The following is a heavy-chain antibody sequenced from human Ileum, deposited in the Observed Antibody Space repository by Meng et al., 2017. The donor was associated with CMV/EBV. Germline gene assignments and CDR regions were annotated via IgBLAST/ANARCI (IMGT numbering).Heavy chain of an antibody. CDR1: GFTFSSYA. V-gene: IGHV3-23*01. CDR3: AKDRLGYGGNSGGFYFDY. J-gene: IGHJ4*02. D-gene: IGHD4-23*01. CDR2: ISGSGGST. Sequence: SWAASGFTFSSYAMSWVRQAPGKGLEWVSAISGSGGSTYYADSVKGRFTISRDNSKNTLYLQMNSLRAEDTAVYYCAKDRLGYGGNSGGFYFDYWGQGTLVTVSS.